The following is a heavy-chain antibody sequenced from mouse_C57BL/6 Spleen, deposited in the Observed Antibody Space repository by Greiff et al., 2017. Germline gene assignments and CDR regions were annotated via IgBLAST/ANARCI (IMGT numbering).Heavy chain of an antibody. CDR2: ISSGSSTI. V-gene: IGHV5-17*01. D-gene: IGHD2-2*01. CDR1: GFTFSDYG. J-gene: IGHJ3*01. CDR3: AGVGYRPWFAY. Sequence: EVMLVESGGGLVKPGGSLKLSCAASGFTFSDYGMHWVRQAPEKGLEWVVYISSGSSTIYYADTVKGRFTIARDNAKNTLFLQMTSLRSEDTAMYYCAGVGYRPWFAYWGQGTLVTVSA.